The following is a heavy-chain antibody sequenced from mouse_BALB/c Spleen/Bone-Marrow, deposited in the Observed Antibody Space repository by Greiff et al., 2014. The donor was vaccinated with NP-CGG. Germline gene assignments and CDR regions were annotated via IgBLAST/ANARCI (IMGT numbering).Heavy chain of an antibody. CDR3: TREGDSPFAY. D-gene: IGHD2-13*01. J-gene: IGHJ3*01. V-gene: IGHV1S81*02. CDR1: GYTFTSYY. CDR2: INPSNGGT. Sequence: QVQLQQPGAELVKPGASVKLSCKTSGYTFTSYYMYWVKQRPGQGLEWIGEINPSNGGTNFNEKFKSKATLTVDKSSSTAYMQLSSLTSEDSAVYYCTREGDSPFAYWGQGTLVTVSA.